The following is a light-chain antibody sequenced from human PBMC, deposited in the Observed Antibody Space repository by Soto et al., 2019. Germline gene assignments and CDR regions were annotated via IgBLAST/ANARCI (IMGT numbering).Light chain of an antibody. CDR2: DVS. CDR1: SSDVDGYNY. J-gene: IGLJ2*01. CDR3: SSYTSSSTLGHVV. V-gene: IGLV2-14*01. Sequence: QSALTQPASVSGSPGQSITISCTGTSSDVDGYNYVSWYQQHPGKAPKLMIYDVSNRPSGVSNRFSGSKSGNTASLTISGLQAEDEADYYCSSYTSSSTLGHVVFGGGTKLTVL.